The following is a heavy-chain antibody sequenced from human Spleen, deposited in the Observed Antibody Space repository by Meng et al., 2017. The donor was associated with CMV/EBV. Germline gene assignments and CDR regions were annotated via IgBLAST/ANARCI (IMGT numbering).Heavy chain of an antibody. V-gene: IGHV5-51*01. CDR1: GYSFTDFW. J-gene: IGHJ2*01. D-gene: IGHD3-16*01. CDR3: ARRRGWYFDL. Sequence: KIYCKGSGYSFTDFWIGWVRQLPGKGLEWMGIIYPGDSDTKYSPSFQGQVTISADKSISTAYLQWSSLKASDTAMYYCARRRGWYFDLWGRGTLVTVSS. CDR2: IYPGDSDT.